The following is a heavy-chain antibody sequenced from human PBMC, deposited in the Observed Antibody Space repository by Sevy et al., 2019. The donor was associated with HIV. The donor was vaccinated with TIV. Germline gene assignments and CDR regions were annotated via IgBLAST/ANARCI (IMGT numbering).Heavy chain of an antibody. CDR3: ATHPDIVVVPAAPNRAYGMDV. CDR1: GFTFSSYG. CDR2: IRYDGGNK. J-gene: IGHJ6*02. V-gene: IGHV3-30*02. D-gene: IGHD2-2*01. Sequence: GGSLRLSCAASGFTFSSYGMQWVRQAPGKGLEWVSFIRYDGGNKDYADSVKGRFTISRDNSKNMLYLQMNSLRSEDTAVYYCATHPDIVVVPAAPNRAYGMDVWGQGTTVTVSS.